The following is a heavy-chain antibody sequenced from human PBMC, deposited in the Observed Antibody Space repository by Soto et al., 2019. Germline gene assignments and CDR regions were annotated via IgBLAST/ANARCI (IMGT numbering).Heavy chain of an antibody. CDR3: ARVRATNFYYGMDV. Sequence: PSETLSLTCTVSGGSISSSSYYWGWIRQPPGKGLEWIGSIYYSGSTSYNPSLRSRVTISVDTSKNQFSLKLSSVTAADTSVYYCARVRATNFYYGMDVWGQGTTVTSP. CDR1: GGSISSSSYY. J-gene: IGHJ6*02. V-gene: IGHV4-39*07. CDR2: IYYSGST. D-gene: IGHD1-26*01.